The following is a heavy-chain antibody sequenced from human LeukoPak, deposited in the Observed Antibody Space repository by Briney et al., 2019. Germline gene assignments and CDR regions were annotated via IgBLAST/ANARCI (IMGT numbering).Heavy chain of an antibody. J-gene: IGHJ4*02. D-gene: IGHD7-27*01. CDR2: INPNSGGT. V-gene: IGHV1-2*02. CDR3: ARGPHWDPHFDY. CDR1: GFTSTAYY. Sequence: GASVKASCKASGFTSTAYYMHWVRQAPGQGLEWMGWINPNSGGTNYAQKFQGRVTMTRDTSISTAYMELSRLRSDDTAVYYCARGPHWDPHFDYWGQGTLVTVSS.